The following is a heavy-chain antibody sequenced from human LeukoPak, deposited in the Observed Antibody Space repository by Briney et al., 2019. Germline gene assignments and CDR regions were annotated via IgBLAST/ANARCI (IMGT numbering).Heavy chain of an antibody. D-gene: IGHD6-19*01. CDR1: GYTFTSYG. J-gene: IGHJ4*02. V-gene: IGHV1-18*01. Sequence: ASVKVSCKASGYTFTSYGISRVRQAPGQGLEWMGWISAYNGNTNYAQKLQGRVTMTTDTSTSTAYMELRSLRSDDTAVYYCAIHQPGIAVAGGDYWGQGTLVTVSS. CDR3: AIHQPGIAVAGGDY. CDR2: ISAYNGNT.